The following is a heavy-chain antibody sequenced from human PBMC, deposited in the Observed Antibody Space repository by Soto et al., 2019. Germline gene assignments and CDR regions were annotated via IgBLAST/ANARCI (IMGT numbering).Heavy chain of an antibody. CDR3: ARAAGGYTIGY. J-gene: IGHJ4*02. D-gene: IGHD5-12*01. Sequence: QVQLQESGPGLVKPSETLSLTCTVSGGSVSSGSYYWSWIRQPPGKGLEWIGYIYYSGSTNYNPSLKSRVTISVDTSKNQFSLKLSSVTAADTAVYYCARAAGGYTIGYWGQETLVTVSS. CDR1: GGSVSSGSYY. CDR2: IYYSGST. V-gene: IGHV4-61*01.